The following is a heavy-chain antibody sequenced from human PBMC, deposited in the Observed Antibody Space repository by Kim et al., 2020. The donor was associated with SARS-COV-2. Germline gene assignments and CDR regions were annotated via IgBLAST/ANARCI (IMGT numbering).Heavy chain of an antibody. CDR3: ARDGREGIQLWIDY. V-gene: IGHV3-21*01. CDR2: ISSSSSYI. D-gene: IGHD5-18*01. Sequence: GGSLRLSCAASGFTFSSYSMNWVRQAPGKGLEWVSSISSSSSYIYYADSVKGRFTISRDNAKNSLYLQMNSLRAEDTAVYYCARDGREGIQLWIDYWGQGTLVTVSS. CDR1: GFTFSSYS. J-gene: IGHJ4*02.